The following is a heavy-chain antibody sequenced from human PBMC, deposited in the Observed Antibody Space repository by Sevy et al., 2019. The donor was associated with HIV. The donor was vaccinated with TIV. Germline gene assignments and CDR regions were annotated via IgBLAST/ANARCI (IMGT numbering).Heavy chain of an antibody. J-gene: IGHJ6*02. D-gene: IGHD6-6*01. V-gene: IGHV3-33*08. Sequence: GGSLRLSCAASGFTFSSYGMHWVRQAPGKGLGWVALIWFDGSNTYYADSVKGRFSISRDNSKNTLYLQMNSLRAEDTAVYYCARGKAARPGYYYGMDVWGQGTTVTVSS. CDR2: IWFDGSNT. CDR3: ARGKAARPGYYYGMDV. CDR1: GFTFSSYG.